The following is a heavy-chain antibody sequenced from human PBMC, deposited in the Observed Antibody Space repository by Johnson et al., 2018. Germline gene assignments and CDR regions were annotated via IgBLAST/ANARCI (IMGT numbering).Heavy chain of an antibody. V-gene: IGHV3-9*01. CDR3: VKDLGGRTSH. Sequence: VQLAESGGGLVQPGRSLRLSCAASGFTFDNYAIHWVRQTSGRGLEWVSGISWNGDGRTYADSVKGRFTISRDNTKNSVFLLMSNLRPEDTALYYCVKDLGGRTSHWGQGTLVTVSS. CDR1: GFTFDNYA. J-gene: IGHJ1*01. CDR2: ISWNGDGR. D-gene: IGHD2-15*01.